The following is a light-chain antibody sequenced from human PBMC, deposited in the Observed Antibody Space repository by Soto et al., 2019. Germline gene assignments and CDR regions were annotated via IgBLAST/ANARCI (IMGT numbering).Light chain of an antibody. CDR2: KAS. Sequence: DIQMTQSPSTLSATVGDRVTITCRASQSISNWWAWYQQKPGKAPNLLIYKASSLQSAVPSRFSGSGSGTEFTLTISSLQPDDFATYYCQQYDSYPWTFGQGTKVEIK. CDR1: QSISNW. CDR3: QQYDSYPWT. V-gene: IGKV1-5*03. J-gene: IGKJ1*01.